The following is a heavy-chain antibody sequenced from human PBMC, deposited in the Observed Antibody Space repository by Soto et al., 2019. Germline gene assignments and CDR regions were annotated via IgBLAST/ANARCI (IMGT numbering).Heavy chain of an antibody. Sequence: EVQLVESGGGLVQPGRSLRLSCAASGFTFDDYAIHWVRQAPGRGLEWVADISWNGASIGYADSVKGRFTISRDNAKNSLHLQMNSPRSEDTALYYCANLPLYGSGLDCWGQGTLVTVSS. V-gene: IGHV3-9*01. D-gene: IGHD3-10*01. CDR3: ANLPLYGSGLDC. CDR2: ISWNGASI. CDR1: GFTFDDYA. J-gene: IGHJ4*02.